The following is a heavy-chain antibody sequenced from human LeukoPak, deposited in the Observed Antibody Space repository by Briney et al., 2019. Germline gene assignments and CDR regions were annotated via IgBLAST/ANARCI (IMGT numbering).Heavy chain of an antibody. D-gene: IGHD2-2*01. CDR2: IYYSGSN. Sequence: SETLSLTCAVSGYSISSSNWWGWIRQPPGKGLEWIGYIYYSGSNYYNPSLKSRVTMSVDTSKNQFSLKLSSVTAVDTAVYYCARSLGTESYAREASDIWGQGTMVTVSS. J-gene: IGHJ3*02. V-gene: IGHV4-28*01. CDR3: ARSLGTESYAREASDI. CDR1: GYSISSSNW.